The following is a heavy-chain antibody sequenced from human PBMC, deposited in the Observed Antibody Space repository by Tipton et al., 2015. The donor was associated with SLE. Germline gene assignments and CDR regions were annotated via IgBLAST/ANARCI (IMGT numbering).Heavy chain of an antibody. V-gene: IGHV4-59*01. CDR1: GGSFSDYY. J-gene: IGHJ4*02. CDR3: ARGKSDFWSAYFDY. Sequence: TLSLTCAVYGGSFSDYYWSWIRQTPGKGLEWIGYIYYSGSTYYNPSLRNRVTISVDTSKNHFSLKLTSLTAADTAVYYCARGKSDFWSAYFDYWGQGTLVAVSS. D-gene: IGHD3-3*01. CDR2: IYYSGST.